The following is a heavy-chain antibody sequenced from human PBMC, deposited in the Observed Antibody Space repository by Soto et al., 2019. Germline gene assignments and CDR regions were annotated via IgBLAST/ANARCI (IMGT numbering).Heavy chain of an antibody. D-gene: IGHD5-12*01. CDR3: ATLEMATKDHNY. Sequence: SETLSLTWTVSGGSITCDNSYWTWIRQHPGKGLEWIGYIYYSGSTYYNPSLKSRVTISVDTSKNQFSLKLSSVTAADTAVHYCATLEMATKDHNYWGQGTLVTVSS. J-gene: IGHJ4*02. CDR2: IYYSGST. CDR1: GGSITCDNSY. V-gene: IGHV4-31*02.